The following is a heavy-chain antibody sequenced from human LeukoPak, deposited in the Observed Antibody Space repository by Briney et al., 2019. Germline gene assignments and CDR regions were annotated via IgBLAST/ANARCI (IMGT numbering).Heavy chain of an antibody. J-gene: IGHJ6*03. D-gene: IGHD3-16*01. V-gene: IGHV4-4*09. Sequence: SETLSLTCTVSGGSISSYYWSWIRQPPGKGLEWIGYIYTSGSTNYNLSLKSRVTISVDTSKNQFSLKLSSVTAADTAVYYCARHWGYYYYYMDVWGKGTTVTVSS. CDR1: GGSISSYY. CDR2: IYTSGST. CDR3: ARHWGYYYYYMDV.